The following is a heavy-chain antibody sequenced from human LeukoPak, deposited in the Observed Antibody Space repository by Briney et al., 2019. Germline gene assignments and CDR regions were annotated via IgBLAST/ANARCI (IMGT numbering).Heavy chain of an antibody. V-gene: IGHV3-21*04. CDR1: VLTFRSYS. D-gene: IGHD3-3*01. Sequence: GGCLKLSRAASVLTFRSYSMNWVRQAPGRGVEGVSFIHSTSRYIYYAHSVKGGFTISRDHAKNSLYLPTNSLQAQDRDGYSLPRGIDNFWSGLIDNWGQGILVTASS. J-gene: IGHJ4*02. CDR2: IHSTSRYI. CDR3: PRGIDNFWSGLIDN.